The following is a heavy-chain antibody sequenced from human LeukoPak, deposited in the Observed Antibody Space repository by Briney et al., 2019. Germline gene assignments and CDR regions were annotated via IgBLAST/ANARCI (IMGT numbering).Heavy chain of an antibody. CDR3: AKDGGSGILY. CDR1: GFTFSNYE. V-gene: IGHV3-48*03. CDR2: ISASGNPM. J-gene: IGHJ4*02. Sequence: PGGSLRLSCAASGFTFSNYEMNWVRQAPGKGLEWISYISASGNPMFYADSVKGRFTISRDHAKNSLYLQVNSLRAEDTAIYYCAKDGGSGILYWGQGTLVTVSS. D-gene: IGHD3-10*01.